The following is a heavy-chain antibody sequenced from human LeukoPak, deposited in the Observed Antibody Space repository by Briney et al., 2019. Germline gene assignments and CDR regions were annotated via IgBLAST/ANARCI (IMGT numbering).Heavy chain of an antibody. CDR3: ARSRSRSYFFDY. CDR2: IYYSGST. Sequence: SETLSLTCTVSGGSISSYYWSWIRQPPGKGLEWIGYIYYSGSTNYNPSLKSRVTISVDTSKNQFSLKLSSVTAADTAVYYCARSRSRSYFFDYSAQGTLVTVSS. V-gene: IGHV4-59*01. D-gene: IGHD1-26*01. CDR1: GGSISSYY. J-gene: IGHJ4*02.